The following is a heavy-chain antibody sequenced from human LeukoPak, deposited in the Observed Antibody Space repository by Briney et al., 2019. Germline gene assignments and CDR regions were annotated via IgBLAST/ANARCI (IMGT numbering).Heavy chain of an antibody. D-gene: IGHD5-12*01. CDR2: IWYDGSNK. CDR1: GFTFSSYG. V-gene: IGHV3-33*01. J-gene: IGHJ3*02. Sequence: GGSLRLSCAASGFTFSSYGMHWVRQAPGKGLEWVAVIWYDGSNKYYADSVKGRFTISRDNSKNTLYLQMNSLRAEDTAVYYCARDNFASYDGTKNAFDIWGQGTMVTVSS. CDR3: ARDNFASYDGTKNAFDI.